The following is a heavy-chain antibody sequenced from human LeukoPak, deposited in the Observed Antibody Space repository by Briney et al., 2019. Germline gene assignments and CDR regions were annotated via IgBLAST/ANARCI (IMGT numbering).Heavy chain of an antibody. V-gene: IGHV4-30-4*01. Sequence: PSQTLSLTCTVSGGSITSGDYYWSWIRQSPGKGLEWIGYIYYSGSAFYNPSLKSRLTISIDTSKNQFSLKLSSVTAADTAVYHCAKSDYYYGSGSYYNSWGQGTLVTVSS. J-gene: IGHJ4*02. CDR1: GGSITSGDYY. CDR3: AKSDYYYGSGSYYNS. CDR2: IYYSGSA. D-gene: IGHD3-10*01.